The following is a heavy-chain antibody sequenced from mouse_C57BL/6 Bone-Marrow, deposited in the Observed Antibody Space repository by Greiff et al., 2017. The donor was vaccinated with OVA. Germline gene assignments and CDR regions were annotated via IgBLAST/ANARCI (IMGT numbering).Heavy chain of an antibody. V-gene: IGHV14-4*01. CDR1: GFNIKDDY. CDR2: IDPENGDT. CDR3: TPVGYYDSYDEDYAMDY. Sequence: EVQLQQSGAELVRPGASVKLSCTASGFNIKDDYMHWVKQRPEQGLEWIGWIDPENGDTEYASKFQGKATITADTSSNTAYLQLSSLTSEDTDDYYGTPVGYYDSYDEDYAMDYWGQGTSVTVSS. D-gene: IGHD2-12*01. J-gene: IGHJ4*01.